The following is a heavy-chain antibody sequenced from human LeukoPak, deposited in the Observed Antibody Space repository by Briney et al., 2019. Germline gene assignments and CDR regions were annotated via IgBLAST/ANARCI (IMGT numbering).Heavy chain of an antibody. CDR1: GGSINSGDCY. CDR3: ARTPTLLNAGAWDFDL. Sequence: SQTLSLTCAVTGGSINSGDCYWNWIRQSPGKGVEWGGYISSSGNTSYHPSLKSRVTISLDTWENEFSLKLRSIADAAAAVYSCARTPTLLNAGAWDFDLRGRGARVRVS. CDR2: ISSSGNT. J-gene: IGHJ2*01. D-gene: IGHD2-15*01. V-gene: IGHV4-30-4*01.